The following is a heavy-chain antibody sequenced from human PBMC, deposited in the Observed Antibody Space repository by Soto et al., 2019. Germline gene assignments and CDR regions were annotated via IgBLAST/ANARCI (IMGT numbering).Heavy chain of an antibody. V-gene: IGHV3-30*18. CDR1: GLTFNRHG. J-gene: IGHJ6*02. Sequence: GGSLRLSCVASGLTFNRHGMHWVRQAPGKGLEWVALISYDGRSKYYLDSVKGRFTISRDNSKSTLYLQMNTLRPEDTAVYYCAQDRSGSDPFYSRMDVWGQGTTVTVSS. CDR3: AQDRSGSDPFYSRMDV. CDR2: ISYDGRSK. D-gene: IGHD1-26*01.